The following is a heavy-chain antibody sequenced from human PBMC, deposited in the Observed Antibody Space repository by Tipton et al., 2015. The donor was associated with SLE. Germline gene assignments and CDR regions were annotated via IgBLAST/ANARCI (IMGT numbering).Heavy chain of an antibody. J-gene: IGHJ4*02. V-gene: IGHV1-18*01. CDR3: ARECSGTGCLDY. CDR2: ISANNVDT. Sequence: QLVQSGAEVKKPGASVKVSCKASGYTFTSYGISWVRQAPGQGLEWMGWISANNVDTKYAQNFQGRVTMTIDTSTTTTYMALRSPRSDDTAIYYCARECSGTGCLDYWGQGTLVTVSS. D-gene: IGHD3-10*02. CDR1: GYTFTSYG.